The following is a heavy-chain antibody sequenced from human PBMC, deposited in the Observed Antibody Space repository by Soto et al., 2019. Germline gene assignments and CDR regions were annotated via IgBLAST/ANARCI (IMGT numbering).Heavy chain of an antibody. Sequence: PGGSLRLSCAASGFTFSSYALSWFRQAPGKGLEWVSVISGGGGSAYYADSVKGRFTISRDISKNTLYLQMNSLRAEDTAVYYCAKGREKWLGPYYFDYWSQGTLVTVSS. CDR2: ISGGGGSA. D-gene: IGHD6-19*01. CDR3: AKGREKWLGPYYFDY. V-gene: IGHV3-23*01. J-gene: IGHJ4*02. CDR1: GFTFSSYA.